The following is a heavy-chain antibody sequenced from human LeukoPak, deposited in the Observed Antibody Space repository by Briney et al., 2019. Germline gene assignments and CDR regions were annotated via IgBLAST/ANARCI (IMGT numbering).Heavy chain of an antibody. J-gene: IGHJ4*02. CDR3: ARVSRDYDILTGYLYYFDY. D-gene: IGHD3-9*01. CDR1: GGSVSSGSYY. V-gene: IGHV4-61*01. CDR2: IYYSGST. Sequence: SETLSLTCTVSGGSVSSGSYYWSWIRQPPGKGLEWIGYIYYSGSTNYNPSLKSRVTISVDTSKNQLSLKLSSVTAADTAVYYCARVSRDYDILTGYLYYFDYWGQGTLVTVSS.